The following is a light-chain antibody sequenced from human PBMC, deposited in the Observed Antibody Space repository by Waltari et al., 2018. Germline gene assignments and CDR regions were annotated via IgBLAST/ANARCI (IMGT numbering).Light chain of an antibody. CDR3: AAWDASLNGPV. J-gene: IGLJ2*01. Sequence: QSVLTQPPSASGTPGPRVTLSCSGSSSNIGSNTVNWYQHPPGTAPKLPIYSNNQRPSGVPDRFSGSKSGTSASLAISGLQSEDEADYYCAAWDASLNGPVFAGGTKLTVL. CDR1: SSNIGSNT. V-gene: IGLV1-44*01. CDR2: SNN.